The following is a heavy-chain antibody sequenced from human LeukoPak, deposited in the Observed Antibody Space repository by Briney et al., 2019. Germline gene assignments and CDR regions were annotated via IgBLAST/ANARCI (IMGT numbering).Heavy chain of an antibody. Sequence: GGSLRLSCAASGFTFSTYHIHWVRQAPGKGLEWVAVISSDGSNIDYVDSVKGRFTISIDNSKNTVYLQMNSLGEEDTAVYYCARDRIQAWSYVGPFDYWGQGTLVTVSS. D-gene: IGHD5-18*01. CDR3: ARDRIQAWSYVGPFDY. CDR1: GFTFSTYH. CDR2: ISSDGSNI. V-gene: IGHV3-30*03. J-gene: IGHJ4*02.